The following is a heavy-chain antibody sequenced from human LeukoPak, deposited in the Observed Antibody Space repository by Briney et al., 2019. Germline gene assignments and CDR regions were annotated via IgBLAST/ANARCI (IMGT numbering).Heavy chain of an antibody. CDR2: TRNKANSYTT. D-gene: IGHD2-15*01. J-gene: IGHJ5*02. CDR3: AGVVAARTNWFDP. CDR1: GFTFSDHY. V-gene: IGHV3-72*01. Sequence: GGSLRLSCAASGFTFSDHYMDWVRQAPGKGLEWVGRTRNKANSYTTEYAASVKGRFTISRDDSKNSLYLQMNSLKTEDTAVYYCAGVVAARTNWFDPWGQGTLVTVSS.